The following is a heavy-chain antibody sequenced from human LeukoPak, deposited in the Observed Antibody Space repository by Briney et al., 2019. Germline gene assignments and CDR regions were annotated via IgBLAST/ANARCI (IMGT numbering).Heavy chain of an antibody. CDR1: GGTFSSYA. Sequence: ASVKVSCKASGGTFSSYAISWVRQAPGQGLEWMGGIIPIFGTANYAQKFQGRVTITTDESTSTAYMELSSLRSEDTAVFYCAREYDSSGYAFDYWGQGTLVTVSS. CDR3: AREYDSSGYAFDY. D-gene: IGHD3-22*01. J-gene: IGHJ4*02. V-gene: IGHV1-69*05. CDR2: IIPIFGTA.